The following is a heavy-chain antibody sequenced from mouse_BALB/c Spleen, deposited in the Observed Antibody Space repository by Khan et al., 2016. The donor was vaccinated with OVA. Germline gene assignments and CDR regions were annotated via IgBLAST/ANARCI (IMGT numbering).Heavy chain of an antibody. CDR3: ARKNYYGYAMDY. CDR2: ISYSGST. V-gene: IGHV3-2*02. Sequence: EVQLQESGPGLVKPSQSLSLTCTVTGYSITSGYACNWIRQFPGNKLEWMGYISYSGSTSYNPSLRSRISITRDTSKNQFFLQLNSVTTEDTATYCCARKNYYGYAMDYWGQGTSVTVSS. J-gene: IGHJ4*01. D-gene: IGHD1-1*01. CDR1: GYSITSGYA.